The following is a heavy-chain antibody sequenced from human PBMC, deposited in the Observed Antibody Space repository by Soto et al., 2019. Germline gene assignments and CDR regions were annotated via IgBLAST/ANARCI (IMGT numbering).Heavy chain of an antibody. CDR1: GGSFSGYY. D-gene: IGHD5-18*01. V-gene: IGHV4-34*01. CDR3: ESAVPSYGYDY. CDR2: INHSGST. J-gene: IGHJ4*02. Sequence: SETLSLTCAVYGGSFSGYYWSWIRQPPGKGLEWIGEINHSGSTNYNPSLKSRVTISVDTSKNQFSLKLSSVTAADTAVYYCESAVPSYGYDYCGQGTIVTVYS.